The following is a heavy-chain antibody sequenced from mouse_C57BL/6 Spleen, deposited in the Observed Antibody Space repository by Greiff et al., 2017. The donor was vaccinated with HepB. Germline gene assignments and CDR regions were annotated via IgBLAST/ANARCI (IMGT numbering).Heavy chain of an antibody. CDR1: GYTFTSYW. V-gene: IGHV1-55*01. CDR2: IYPGSGST. Sequence: VQLQQPGAELVKPGASVKMSCKASGYTFTSYWITWVKQRPGQGLEWIGDIYPGSGSTNYNEKFKSKATLTVDTSSSTAYMQLSSLTSEDSAVYYSARSYYYGSSRYFDYWGQGTTLTVSS. J-gene: IGHJ2*01. CDR3: ARSYYYGSSRYFDY. D-gene: IGHD1-1*01.